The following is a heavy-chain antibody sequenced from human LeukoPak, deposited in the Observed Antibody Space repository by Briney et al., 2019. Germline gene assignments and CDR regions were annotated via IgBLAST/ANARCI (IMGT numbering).Heavy chain of an antibody. J-gene: IGHJ5*02. CDR3: SRGRGEGRGIAMVRGVRAPSYNWFDP. CDR1: GVSISSYY. D-gene: IGHD3-10*01. CDR2: IYTSGST. Sequence: PSETLSLTCTVSGVSISSYYWSWIRQPAGKGLEWIGRIYTSGSTNYNPSLKSRVTMSVDTSKNQFSLKLSSVTAADTAVYYCSRGRGEGRGIAMVRGVRAPSYNWFDPWGHGTQVTVSS. V-gene: IGHV4-4*07.